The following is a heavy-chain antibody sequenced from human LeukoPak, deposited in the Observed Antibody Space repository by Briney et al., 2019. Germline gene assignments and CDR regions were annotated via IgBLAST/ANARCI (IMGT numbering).Heavy chain of an antibody. CDR1: GGSISSSSYY. J-gene: IGHJ5*02. CDR2: IYYSGST. V-gene: IGHV4-39*07. D-gene: IGHD2-8*01. Sequence: SETLSLTCTVSGGSISSSSYYWGWIRQPPGKGLEWIGSIYYSGSTYYNPSLKSRVTISVDTSKNRFSLKLRSVTAADTAVYYCARMWMVYATFDLWGQGTPVTVSS. CDR3: ARMWMVYATFDL.